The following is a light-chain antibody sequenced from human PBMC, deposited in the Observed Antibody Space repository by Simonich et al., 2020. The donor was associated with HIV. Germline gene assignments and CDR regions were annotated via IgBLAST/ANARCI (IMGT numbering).Light chain of an antibody. J-gene: IGLJ2*01. CDR1: SSDVGGYNY. CDR2: DVS. V-gene: IGLV2-8*01. Sequence: QSALTQPASVSGSPGQSITISCTGTSSDVGGYNYVSWYQQHPGKAPKLMIYDVSKRPSGVPDRFSGSKSGNTASLTVSGLQAEDEADYYCSSYAGSNNHVVFGGGTKLTVL. CDR3: SSYAGSNNHVV.